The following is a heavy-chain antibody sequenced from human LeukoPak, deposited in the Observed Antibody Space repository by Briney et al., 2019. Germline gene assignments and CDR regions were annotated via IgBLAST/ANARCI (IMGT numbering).Heavy chain of an antibody. CDR3: ARAVVVPAAGDY. CDR2: ISYDGSNK. Sequence: GGSLRLSCAASGFTFSSYAMHWVRQAPGKGLEWVAVISYDGSNKYYADSVKGRFTISRDNSKNTLYLQMNSLRAEDTAVYYCARAVVVPAAGDYWGQGTLVTVSS. CDR1: GFTFSSYA. J-gene: IGHJ4*02. V-gene: IGHV3-30-3*01. D-gene: IGHD2-2*01.